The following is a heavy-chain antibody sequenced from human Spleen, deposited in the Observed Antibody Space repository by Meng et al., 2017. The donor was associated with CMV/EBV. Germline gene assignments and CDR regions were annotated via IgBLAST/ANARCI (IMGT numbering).Heavy chain of an antibody. CDR1: GFIFSDDW. CDR3: ARAYCGSIACAPAY. V-gene: IGHV3-7*04. CDR2: INRDGSEK. Sequence: GESLKISCAASGFIFSDDWMSWVRQAPGKGLEWVASINRDGSEKFYVDSVKGRFTLSRDNAKNSLFLQMSTLRVEDTAVYYCARAYCGSIACAPAYWGQGTLVTVSS. J-gene: IGHJ4*02. D-gene: IGHD3-3*02.